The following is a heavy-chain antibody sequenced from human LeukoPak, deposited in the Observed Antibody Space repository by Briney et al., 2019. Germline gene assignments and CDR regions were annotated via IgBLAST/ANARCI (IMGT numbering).Heavy chain of an antibody. CDR3: ARGGVATIDY. CDR1: GFTFSSYA. D-gene: IGHD5-12*01. J-gene: IGHJ4*02. Sequence: GGSLRLSCEASGFTFSSYAMHWVRQAPGKGLEWVAVISYDGSNKYYADSVKGRFTISRDNSKNTLYLQMNSLRAEDTAVYYCARGGVATIDYWGQGTLVTVSS. V-gene: IGHV3-30*04. CDR2: ISYDGSNK.